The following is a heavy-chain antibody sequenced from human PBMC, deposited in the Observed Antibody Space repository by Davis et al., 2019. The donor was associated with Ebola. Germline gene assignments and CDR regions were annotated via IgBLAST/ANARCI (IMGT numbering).Heavy chain of an antibody. CDR3: ANLIAAQGDI. V-gene: IGHV3-21*01. CDR1: AFTSDDYA. CDR2: ISSSSSYI. D-gene: IGHD6-13*01. Sequence: PGGSLRLSCPASAFTSDDYAMHWVRQAPGKVLELVLSISSSSSYIYYADSVKGRFTISIDNAKNSLYLQMNSLRAEDTAVYYCANLIAAQGDIWGQGTMVTVSS. J-gene: IGHJ3*02.